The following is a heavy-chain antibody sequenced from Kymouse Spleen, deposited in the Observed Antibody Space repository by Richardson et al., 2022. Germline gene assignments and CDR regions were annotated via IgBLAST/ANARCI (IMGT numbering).Heavy chain of an antibody. Sequence: EVQLVESGGGLVQPGRSLRLSCAASGFTFDDYAMHWVRQAPGKGLEWVSGISWNSGSIGYADSVKGRFTISRDNAKNSLYLQMNSLRAEDTALYYCAKALNWNFYYYGMDVWGQGTTVTVSS. V-gene: IGHV3-9*01. J-gene: IGHJ6*02. CDR3: AKALNWNFYYYGMDV. CDR2: ISWNSGSI. D-gene: IGHD1-7*01. CDR1: GFTFDDYA.